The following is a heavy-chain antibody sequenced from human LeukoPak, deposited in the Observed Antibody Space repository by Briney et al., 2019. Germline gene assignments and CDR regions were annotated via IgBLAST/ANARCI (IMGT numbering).Heavy chain of an antibody. CDR2: IYSGGST. J-gene: IGHJ6*02. CDR1: GFTVSSNY. V-gene: IGHV3-53*01. D-gene: IGHD1-26*01. Sequence: GGSLRLSCAVSGFTVSSNYMSWVRQAPGKELEWVSVIYSGGSTYYADSVKGRFTISRDNSKNTLYLQMNSLRAEDTAVYYCARGRKSGSYPYYYYYGMDVWGQGTTVTVSS. CDR3: ARGRKSGSYPYYYYYGMDV.